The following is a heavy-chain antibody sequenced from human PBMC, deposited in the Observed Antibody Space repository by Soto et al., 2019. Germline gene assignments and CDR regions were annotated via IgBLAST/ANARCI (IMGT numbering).Heavy chain of an antibody. CDR1: GGSFSGYY. CDR3: ARVGNKATFAAFDI. Sequence: SETLSLTCAVYGGSFSGYYWSWIRQPPGKGLEWIGEINHSGSTNYNPSLKSRVTISVDTSKNQFSLKLSSVTAADTAVYYCARVGNKATFAAFDIWGQGTMVTVSS. V-gene: IGHV4-34*01. J-gene: IGHJ3*02. D-gene: IGHD1-26*01. CDR2: INHSGST.